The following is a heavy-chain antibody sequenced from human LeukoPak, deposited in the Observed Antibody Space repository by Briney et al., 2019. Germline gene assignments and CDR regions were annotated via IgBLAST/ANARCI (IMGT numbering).Heavy chain of an antibody. D-gene: IGHD4-23*01. CDR3: ARASGGNGYYYYYMDV. CDR2: ISAYNGNT. Sequence: ASVKVSCKASGYTFTSYGISWVRQAPGQGLEWMGWISAYNGNTNYAQKLQGRVTMTTDTSTSTAYMELRSLRSDDTAVYYCARASGGNGYYYYYMDVWGKGTTVTVSS. V-gene: IGHV1-18*01. CDR1: GYTFTSYG. J-gene: IGHJ6*03.